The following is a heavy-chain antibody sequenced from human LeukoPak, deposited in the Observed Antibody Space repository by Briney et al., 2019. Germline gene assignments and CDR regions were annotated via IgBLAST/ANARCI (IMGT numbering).Heavy chain of an antibody. CDR2: ISGSSGGGRT. Sequence: GGSLRLSCAASGFTFSRCGMAWVRQAPGKGLEWVSAISGSSGGGRTYYADSVKGRFTISRDNSKNTLYLQMNSLRAEDTAVYYCAKDPVVRGLTYDYWGQGTLVTVSS. D-gene: IGHD3-10*01. CDR3: AKDPVVRGLTYDY. V-gene: IGHV3-23*01. CDR1: GFTFSRCG. J-gene: IGHJ4*02.